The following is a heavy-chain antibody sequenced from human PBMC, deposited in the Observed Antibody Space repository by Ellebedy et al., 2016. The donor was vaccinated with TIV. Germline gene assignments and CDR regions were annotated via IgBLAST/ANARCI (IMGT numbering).Heavy chain of an antibody. V-gene: IGHV3-11*01. CDR2: ISSSGSTI. Sequence: GESLKISCAASGFTFSDFYMSWIRQAPGKGLGWVSYISSSGSTIYYADSVKGRFTISRDNAKNSLYLQINSLRAEDTAVYYCAREGDTAMVHGMDVWGQGTTVTVSS. CDR1: GFTFSDFY. CDR3: AREGDTAMVHGMDV. D-gene: IGHD5-18*01. J-gene: IGHJ6*02.